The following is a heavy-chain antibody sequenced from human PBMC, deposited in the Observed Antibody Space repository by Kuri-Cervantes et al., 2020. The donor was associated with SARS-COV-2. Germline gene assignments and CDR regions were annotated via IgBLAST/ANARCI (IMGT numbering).Heavy chain of an antibody. D-gene: IGHD3-22*01. CDR1: GGSISSHY. CDR3: ARRSGYYPYYFDY. V-gene: IGHV4-59*11. Sequence: SETLSLTCTVSGGSISSHYWSWIRQPPGKGLEWIGYIYYSGSTNYNPSLKSRVAISVDTSKNQFSLKLSSVTAADTAVYYCARRSGYYPYYFDYWGQGTLVTVSS. CDR2: IYYSGST. J-gene: IGHJ4*02.